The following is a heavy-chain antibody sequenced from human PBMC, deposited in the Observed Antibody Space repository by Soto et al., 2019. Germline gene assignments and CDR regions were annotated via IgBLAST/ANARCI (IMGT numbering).Heavy chain of an antibody. CDR3: AKRTGGWYFDH. D-gene: IGHD3-16*01. CDR2: ISGSGGST. CDR1: GFTFSCYA. J-gene: IGHJ2*01. V-gene: IGHV3-23*01. Sequence: EVQLLESGGGLVQPGGSLRLSCAASGFTFSCYAMNWVRQAPGKGLEWVSVISGSGGSTYYADAVKGRFTISRDNSKNTLHLQKNRLRAEAAVEYYCAKRTGGWYFDHWGRGTLVTVSS.